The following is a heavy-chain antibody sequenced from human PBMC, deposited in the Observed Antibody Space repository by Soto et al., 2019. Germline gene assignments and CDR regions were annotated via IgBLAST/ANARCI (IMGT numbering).Heavy chain of an antibody. J-gene: IGHJ4*02. V-gene: IGHV4-30-2*01. CDR1: GGSISSGGYS. Sequence: QLQLQESGSGLVKPSQTLPLTCAVSGGSISSGGYSWSWIRQPPGKGLEWIGYIYHSGSTYYNPSLKSLITLAVDRSKHRFSLKLRSVTAADTAVYYWARGPPFLWGQGPLVTVSS. CDR3: ARGPPFL. CDR2: IYHSGST.